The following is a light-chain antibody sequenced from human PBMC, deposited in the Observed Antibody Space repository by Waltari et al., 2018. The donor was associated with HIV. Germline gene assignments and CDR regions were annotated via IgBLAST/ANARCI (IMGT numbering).Light chain of an antibody. CDR2: DDS. J-gene: IGLJ2*01. Sequence: SYVLTQPPSVSVAPGQTARITCGGNNIGSKSVHWYQQNPGQAPVLVVYDDSERPSGIPERFSGSNSGNTATLTISRVEAGDEADYYCQVWDSSSDPVVFGGGTKLTVL. V-gene: IGLV3-21*02. CDR1: NIGSKS. CDR3: QVWDSSSDPVV.